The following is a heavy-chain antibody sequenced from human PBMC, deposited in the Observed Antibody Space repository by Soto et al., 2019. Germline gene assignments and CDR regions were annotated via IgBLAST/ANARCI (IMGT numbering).Heavy chain of an antibody. D-gene: IGHD2-15*01. V-gene: IGHV5-10-1*01. Sequence: GESLKISCKGSGYSFTSYWISWVRQMPGKGLEWMGRIDPSDSYTNYSPSFQGHVTISADKSISTAYLQWSSLKASDTAMYYCARHQTQYCSGGSCYSGYGMDVWGQGTTVTVSS. CDR3: ARHQTQYCSGGSCYSGYGMDV. CDR2: IDPSDSYT. CDR1: GYSFTSYW. J-gene: IGHJ6*02.